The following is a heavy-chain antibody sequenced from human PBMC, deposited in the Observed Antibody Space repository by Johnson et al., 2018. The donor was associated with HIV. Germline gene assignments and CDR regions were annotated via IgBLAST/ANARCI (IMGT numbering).Heavy chain of an antibody. CDR1: GFTFDDYA. CDR2: ISWNSGSI. Sequence: QLVESGGGLVQPGRSLRLSCAASGFTFDDYAMHWVRQAPGKGLEWVSGISWNSGSIGYADSVKGRFTISRDNAKNSLYLQMNSLRAEDTALYYCAKDDNLGVWYSDAFDVLGQGTVVTVSS. J-gene: IGHJ3*01. D-gene: IGHD6-19*01. CDR3: AKDDNLGVWYSDAFDV. V-gene: IGHV3-9*01.